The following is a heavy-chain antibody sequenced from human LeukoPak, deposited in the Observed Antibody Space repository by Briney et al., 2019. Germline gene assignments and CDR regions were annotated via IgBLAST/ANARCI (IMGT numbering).Heavy chain of an antibody. CDR3: ARVNYYDSSGYFVLHAFDI. D-gene: IGHD3-22*01. CDR2: ISSSGSTI. V-gene: IGHV3-11*01. J-gene: IGHJ3*02. CDR1: GFTFSDYY. Sequence: GGSLRLSCAASGFTFSDYYMSWIRQAPGKGLEWVSYISSSGSTIYYADSVKGRFTISRDNAKNSLYLQMNSLRAEDAAVYYCARVNYYDSSGYFVLHAFDIWGQGTMATVSS.